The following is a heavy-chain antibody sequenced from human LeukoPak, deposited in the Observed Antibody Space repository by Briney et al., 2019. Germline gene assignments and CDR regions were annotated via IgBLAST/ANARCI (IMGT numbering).Heavy chain of an antibody. V-gene: IGHV1-2*02. J-gene: IGHJ4*02. CDR1: GYTFTDYY. Sequence: ASVKVSCKASGYTFTDYYMHWVRQPPGQGLEWMGWINPNSGGTNNAQKFQGRVTMTRDTSISTAYMELSRLRSDDTAVYYCATPERGYSGYDFGSWGQGTLVSVSS. CDR3: ATPERGYSGYDFGS. D-gene: IGHD5-12*01. CDR2: INPNSGGT.